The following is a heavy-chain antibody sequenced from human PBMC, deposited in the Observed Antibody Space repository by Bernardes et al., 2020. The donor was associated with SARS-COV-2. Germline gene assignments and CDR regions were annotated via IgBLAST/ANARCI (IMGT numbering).Heavy chain of an antibody. D-gene: IGHD2-15*01. CDR1: GGSISSDDYY. CDR3: ARGGCSGGSCIFDY. Sequence: SESMSLTCPVSGGSISSDDYYWSWIRQPHGQGLEWIGYIYYIGSTYYNPSLKSRVTISVDTSKNQFSLKLRSFTAADTAVYYCARGGCSGGSCIFDYWGQGTLITVSS. CDR2: IYYIGST. J-gene: IGHJ4*02. V-gene: IGHV4-30-4*01.